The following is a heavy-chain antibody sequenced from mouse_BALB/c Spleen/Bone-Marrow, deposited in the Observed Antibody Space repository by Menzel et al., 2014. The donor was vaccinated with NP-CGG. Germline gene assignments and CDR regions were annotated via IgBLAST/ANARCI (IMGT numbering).Heavy chain of an antibody. J-gene: IGHJ3*01. CDR1: GFTFTDYY. CDR2: IRNKANGYTT. V-gene: IGHV7-3*02. D-gene: IGHD2-13*01. Sequence: EVMLVESGGGLVQPGGSLRLPCATSGFTFTDYYMSWVRQPPGKALEWLGFIRNKANGYTTEYSASVKGRFTISRDNSQSILFLQMNTLRTEDSAIYYCARVYFDDYEAWFAYWGQGTLVTVSA. CDR3: ARVYFDDYEAWFAY.